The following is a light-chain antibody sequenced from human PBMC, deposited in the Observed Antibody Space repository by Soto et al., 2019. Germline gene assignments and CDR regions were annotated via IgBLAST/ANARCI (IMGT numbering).Light chain of an antibody. Sequence: QPVLNQPPSASGTPGQRVTISCSGSSSNIGSNTVNWYQQLPGTAPKLLIYSNNQRPSGVPDRFSGSKSGTSASLAISGLQSEDEADYYCAAWDDSLNGRGVFGGGTKLTVL. V-gene: IGLV1-44*01. CDR2: SNN. J-gene: IGLJ2*01. CDR1: SSNIGSNT. CDR3: AAWDDSLNGRGV.